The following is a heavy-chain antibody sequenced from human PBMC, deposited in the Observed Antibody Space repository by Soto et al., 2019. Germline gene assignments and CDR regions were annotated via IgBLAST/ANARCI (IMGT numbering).Heavy chain of an antibody. CDR2: IYYSGIT. Sequence: SETLSLTCTVSGGSISSYYWSWMRQPPGKGLEWIGYIYYSGITNYNPSLKSRVTISVDTSKNQFSLKLSSVTAADTAMYYCARNVGFCSSTSCYPWFDPWGQGTLVTVSS. CDR1: GGSISSYY. V-gene: IGHV4-59*01. D-gene: IGHD2-2*01. J-gene: IGHJ5*02. CDR3: ARNVGFCSSTSCYPWFDP.